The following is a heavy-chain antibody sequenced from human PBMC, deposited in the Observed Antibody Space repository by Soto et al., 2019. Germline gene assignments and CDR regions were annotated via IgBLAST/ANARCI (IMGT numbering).Heavy chain of an antibody. J-gene: IGHJ4*02. V-gene: IGHV1-58*01. CDR2: IVVGSGNT. CDR3: AADVQWELAFDY. CDR1: GFTFTSSA. D-gene: IGHD1-26*01. Sequence: GASVKVSCKASGFTFTSSAGQWVRQARGQRLEWIGWIVVGSGNTNYAQKFQERVTITRDMSTSTAYMELSSLRSEDTAVYYCAADVQWELAFDYWGQGTLVTVSS.